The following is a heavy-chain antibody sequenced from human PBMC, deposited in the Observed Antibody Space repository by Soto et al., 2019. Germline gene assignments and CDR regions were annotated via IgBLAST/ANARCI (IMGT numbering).Heavy chain of an antibody. V-gene: IGHV4-39*01. CDR2: IYYSGST. CDR1: GGSISSSSYY. Sequence: SETLSLTCTVSGGSISSSSYYWGWIRQPPGKGLEWIGSIYYSGSTYYNPSLKSRVTISVDTSKNQFSLKLSSVTAADTAVYYCARQDYDYVWGSPQTHYYYYGMDVWGQGTTVTVSS. D-gene: IGHD3-16*01. J-gene: IGHJ6*02. CDR3: ARQDYDYVWGSPQTHYYYYGMDV.